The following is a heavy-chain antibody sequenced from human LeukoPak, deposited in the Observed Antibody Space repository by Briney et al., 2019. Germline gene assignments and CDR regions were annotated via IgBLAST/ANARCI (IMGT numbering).Heavy chain of an antibody. J-gene: IGHJ6*03. CDR1: GGTFSSYA. CDR3: ARGVTARGFYYYMDI. CDR2: IIPIFGTA. V-gene: IGHV1-69*13. D-gene: IGHD2-21*02. Sequence: SVKVSCKASGGTFSSYAISWVRQAPGQGLEWMGGIIPIFGTANYAQKFQGRVTITADESTSTAYMELSSLRSEDTAVYSCARGVTARGFYYYMDIWGNGTTVTISS.